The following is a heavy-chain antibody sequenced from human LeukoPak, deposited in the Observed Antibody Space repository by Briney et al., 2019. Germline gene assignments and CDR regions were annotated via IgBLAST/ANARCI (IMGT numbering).Heavy chain of an antibody. V-gene: IGHV1-24*01. D-gene: IGHD3-22*01. J-gene: IGHJ1*01. CDR3: ATRLHYYDTDDS. Sequence: GASMKVSCKVSRYPLNDLSIHRVRQAPGKGLEWMGGFDPDRGETIYAEKFQGRLKLTQDTSTDTAYMELTSLRSEDTAVIFCATRLHYYDTDDSWGQGTLVTVSS. CDR1: RYPLNDLS. CDR2: FDPDRGET.